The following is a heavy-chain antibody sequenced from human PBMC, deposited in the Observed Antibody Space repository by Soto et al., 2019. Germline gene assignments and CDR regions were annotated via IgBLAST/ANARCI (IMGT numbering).Heavy chain of an antibody. D-gene: IGHD2-15*01. CDR3: AKDLKVGDIVVVVAATRGYYYYGMDV. J-gene: IGHJ6*02. Sequence: EVQLLESGGGLVQPGGCLRLSCAASGFTFSSYAMSWVRQAPGKGLEWVSAISGSGGSTYYADSVKGRFTISRDNSKNTLYLQMNSLRAEDTAVYYCAKDLKVGDIVVVVAATRGYYYYGMDVWGQGTTVTVSS. CDR2: ISGSGGST. CDR1: GFTFSSYA. V-gene: IGHV3-23*01.